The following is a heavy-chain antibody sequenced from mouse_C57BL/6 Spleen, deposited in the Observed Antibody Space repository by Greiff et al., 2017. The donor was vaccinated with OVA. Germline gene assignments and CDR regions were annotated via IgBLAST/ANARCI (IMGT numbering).Heavy chain of an antibody. D-gene: IGHD4-1*01. Sequence: VQLQQSGAELVKPGASVKISCKASGYAFSSYWMNWVKQRPGKGLEWIGQIYPGGGDTNYNGKFKGKATLTADKSSSTAYMQLSSLSSEDSAVYFCASPDWEEEGLAYWGQGTLVTVSA. J-gene: IGHJ3*01. CDR2: IYPGGGDT. V-gene: IGHV1-80*01. CDR3: ASPDWEEEGLAY. CDR1: GYAFSSYW.